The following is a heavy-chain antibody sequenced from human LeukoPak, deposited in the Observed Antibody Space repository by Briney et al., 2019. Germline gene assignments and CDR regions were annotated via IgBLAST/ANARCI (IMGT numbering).Heavy chain of an antibody. CDR3: ARESPRGGDYDY. CDR1: GYSISSGYY. CDR2: IYYSGST. D-gene: IGHD4-17*01. V-gene: IGHV4-38-2*02. J-gene: IGHJ4*02. Sequence: SETLSLTCTVSGYSISSGYYWGWIRQPPGKGLEWIGSIYYSGSTYYNPSLKSRVIISVDTSKNQFSLKLSSVTAADTAVYYCARESPRGGDYDYWGQGTLVTVSS.